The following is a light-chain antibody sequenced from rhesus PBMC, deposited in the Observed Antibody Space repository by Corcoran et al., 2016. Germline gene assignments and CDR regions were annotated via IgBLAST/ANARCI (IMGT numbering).Light chain of an antibody. J-gene: IGKJ4*01. CDR1: QDINKE. V-gene: IGKV1-94*01. Sequence: DIQMTQSPSSLSASVGDRVTVTCQASQDINKELSWNQQKPGKAPTLLSYTESRMQPGVSSRFSGIGSGTDFTLTICSLQPADVATYYCLQDYTTPLTFGGGTKVEIK. CDR2: TES. CDR3: LQDYTTPLT.